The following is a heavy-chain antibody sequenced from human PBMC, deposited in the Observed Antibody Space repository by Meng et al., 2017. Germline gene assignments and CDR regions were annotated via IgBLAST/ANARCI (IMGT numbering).Heavy chain of an antibody. J-gene: IGHJ5*02. V-gene: IGHV3-23*01. CDR1: GFTFSSTS. CDR3: AKLTSA. D-gene: IGHD2/OR15-2a*01. CDR2: ISGSGGTT. Sequence: EVPLLESGGGLVQPGGSLRLSCAASGFTFSSTSMSWVRQAPGKGLEWVSTISGSGGTTYYADAVKGRLAISRDNSNNTLYLQMNSLRAEDTAIYYCAKLTSAWGQGTLVTVSS.